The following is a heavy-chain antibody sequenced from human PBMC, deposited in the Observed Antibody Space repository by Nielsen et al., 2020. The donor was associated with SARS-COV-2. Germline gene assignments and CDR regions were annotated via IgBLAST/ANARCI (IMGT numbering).Heavy chain of an antibody. V-gene: IGHV1-69*13. CDR2: IIPIFGTA. Sequence: SVKVSCKASGYTFTSYAMHWVRQAPGQGLEWMGGIIPIFGTANYAQKFQGRVTITADESTSTAYMELSSLRSEDTAVYYCARDLVAARDYYYYGMDVWGQGTTVTVSS. CDR3: ARDLVAARDYYYYGMDV. J-gene: IGHJ6*02. CDR1: GYTFTSYA. D-gene: IGHD2-15*01.